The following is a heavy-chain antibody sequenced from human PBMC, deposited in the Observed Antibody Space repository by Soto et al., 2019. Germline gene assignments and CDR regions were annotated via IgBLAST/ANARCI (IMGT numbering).Heavy chain of an antibody. V-gene: IGHV3-74*02. J-gene: IGHJ6*03. D-gene: IGHD2-15*01. CDR1: GFTFSNYW. CDR3: ARGDCVGGTCYSLAGSFYYYMDV. Sequence: EVQLVESGGGLVQPGGSLRLSCAASGFTFSNYWMYWVRQAPGKGLEWVSRINSDGSVSSYADSVKGRLTISRDNVKNTLYLQMASVRAEHTSVYYCARGDCVGGTCYSLAGSFYYYMDVWGKGTTVTVFS. CDR2: INSDGSVS.